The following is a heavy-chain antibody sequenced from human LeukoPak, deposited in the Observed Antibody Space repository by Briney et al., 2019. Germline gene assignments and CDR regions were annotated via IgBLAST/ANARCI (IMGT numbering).Heavy chain of an antibody. V-gene: IGHV3-15*01. CDR1: GFTFSNAW. CDR2: IKSKTDGGTT. D-gene: IGHD6-25*01. CDR3: TTASSGEYYYYYYYMDV. Sequence: GGSLRLSCAASGFTFSNAWMSWVRQAPGKGLEWVGRIKSKTDGGTTDYAAPVKGRFTISRDDSKNTLYLQMNSLKTEDTAVYYCTTASSGEYYYYYYYMDVWGKGTTVTVSS. J-gene: IGHJ6*03.